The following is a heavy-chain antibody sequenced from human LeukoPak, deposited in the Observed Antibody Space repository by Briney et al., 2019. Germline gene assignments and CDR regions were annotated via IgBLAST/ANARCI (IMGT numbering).Heavy chain of an antibody. CDR1: GFTSSGSA. V-gene: IGHV3-73*01. D-gene: IGHD2-15*01. CDR2: IDKKDNLYAT. J-gene: IGHJ5*02. Sequence: GGSLRLSCAASGFTSSGSAIHWVRQSSGKGLEWVGHIDKKDNLYATAYAESVKGRFTISRDDSKDTAFLHMDSLKTEDTALYYCTRDRRTYHWFDPLGQGSMVTVSS. CDR3: TRDRRTYHWFDP.